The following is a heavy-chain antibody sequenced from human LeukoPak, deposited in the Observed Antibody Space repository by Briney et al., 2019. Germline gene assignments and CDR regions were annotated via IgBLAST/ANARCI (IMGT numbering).Heavy chain of an antibody. CDR3: ARHTVTTAFDY. CDR2: IYHSGST. J-gene: IGHJ4*02. CDR1: GYSISSGYY. Sequence: SETLSLTCAVSGYSISSGYYWGWRRPPPGKGREWMGIIYHSGSTYYNPSLKSRVTISVDTSKNQFSLKLSSVTAADTAVYYCARHTVTTAFDYWGQGTLVTVSS. V-gene: IGHV4-38-2*01. D-gene: IGHD4-17*01.